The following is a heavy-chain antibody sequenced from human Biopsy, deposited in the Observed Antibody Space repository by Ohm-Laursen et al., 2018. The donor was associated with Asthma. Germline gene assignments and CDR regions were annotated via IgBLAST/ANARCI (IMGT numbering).Heavy chain of an antibody. D-gene: IGHD2-8*01. CDR1: GLSSSGYY. V-gene: IGHV4-34*01. Sequence: SDTLSLTCSMYGLSSSGYYWTWIRQPPGKGLEWIGESDHRGNTNINPTLKSRVTISKDKSANEFSLKMSSVTAADTAVYYCARDLSGYCTSSACYGFDYWGQGTLVTVSS. CDR2: SDHRGNT. J-gene: IGHJ4*02. CDR3: ARDLSGYCTSSACYGFDY.